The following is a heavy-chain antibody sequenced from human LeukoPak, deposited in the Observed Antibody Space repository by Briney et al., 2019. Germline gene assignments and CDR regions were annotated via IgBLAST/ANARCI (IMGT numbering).Heavy chain of an antibody. Sequence: SETLSLTCTVSGGSVSSGTYYWSWIRQPPGKGLEWIGYIYYSGSTNYNPSLKSRVTISVDTSKNQFSLKLSSVTAADTAVYYCARRYCSSTSCYTPHGHYYYYMDVWGKGTAVTVSS. CDR3: ARRYCSSTSCYTPHGHYYYYMDV. V-gene: IGHV4-61*01. J-gene: IGHJ6*03. CDR2: IYYSGST. CDR1: GGSVSSGTYY. D-gene: IGHD2-2*02.